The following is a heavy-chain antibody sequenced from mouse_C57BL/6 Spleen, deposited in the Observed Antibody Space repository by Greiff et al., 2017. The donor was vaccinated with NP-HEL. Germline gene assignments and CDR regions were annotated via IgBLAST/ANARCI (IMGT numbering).Heavy chain of an antibody. D-gene: IGHD2-4*01. V-gene: IGHV1-55*01. CDR1: GYTFTSYW. J-gene: IGHJ2*01. Sequence: QVQLQQPGAELVKPGASVKMSCKASGYTFTSYWITWVKQRPGQGLEWIGDIYPGSGSTNYNEKFKSKATLTVDKSSSTAYIQLSSLTSEDSAVYYCARRIYYDYDVITYWGQGTTLTVSS. CDR3: ARRIYYDYDVITY. CDR2: IYPGSGST.